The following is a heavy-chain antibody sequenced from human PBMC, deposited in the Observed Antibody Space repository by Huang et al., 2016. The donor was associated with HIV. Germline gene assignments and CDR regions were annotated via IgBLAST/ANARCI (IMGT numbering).Heavy chain of an antibody. CDR1: GYTFTNYY. D-gene: IGHD3-3*01. CDR2: IDPSGGST. V-gene: IGHV1-46*01. J-gene: IGHJ4*02. CDR3: ASPFSFGVALFY. Sequence: QVQLVQSGAEVKKPGASVKGSCKASGYTFTNYYMHWVRQAPGQGLEWMGIIDPSGGSTTYAQKFQGRVTMTSDTSARTFYLELRSLRSEDTAIYYCASPFSFGVALFYWGQGTLVTVSS.